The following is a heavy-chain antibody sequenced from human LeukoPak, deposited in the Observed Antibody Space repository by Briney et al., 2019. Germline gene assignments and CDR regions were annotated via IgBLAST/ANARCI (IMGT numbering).Heavy chain of an antibody. CDR2: IYYSGYT. CDR3: ARETSQKGAHYMDV. J-gene: IGHJ6*03. CDR1: GGSISSSSYY. V-gene: IGHV4-61*01. Sequence: SETLSLTCTVSGGSISSSSYYWSWIRQPPGKGLKWIGNIYYSGYTTYSPSLRSRVTISVDTSKNQFSLKLSSVTAADTAVHYCARETSQKGAHYMDVWGKGTTITISS. D-gene: IGHD3-16*01.